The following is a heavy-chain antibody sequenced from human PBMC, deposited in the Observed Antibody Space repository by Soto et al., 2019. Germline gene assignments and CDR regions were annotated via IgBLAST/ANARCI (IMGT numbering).Heavy chain of an antibody. CDR3: ARTYYYDSSALTPFDY. CDR1: GASISSYY. Sequence: SETLSLTCNVSGASISSYYWSWIRQPPGKGLEWIGYIYNSGSTYYNPSLKSRVTISVDTSKNQFSLKLTSVTAADTAVYYCARTYYYDSSALTPFDYWGQGTLVTVSS. CDR2: IYNSGST. V-gene: IGHV4-59*08. J-gene: IGHJ4*02. D-gene: IGHD3-22*01.